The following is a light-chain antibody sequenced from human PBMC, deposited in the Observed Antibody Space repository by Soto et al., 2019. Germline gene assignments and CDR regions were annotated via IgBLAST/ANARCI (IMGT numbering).Light chain of an antibody. Sequence: QSALTQPRSVSGSPGQSVTIFCTGTNSDVGDYDYVSWYQHHAGKAPKLLVYDVTKRPSGVPDRFSGSKSGNTAPLTISGLQADDEADYYCCSYADKYTYVFGTGTKVTVL. V-gene: IGLV2-11*01. CDR2: DVT. J-gene: IGLJ1*01. CDR3: CSYADKYTYV. CDR1: NSDVGDYDY.